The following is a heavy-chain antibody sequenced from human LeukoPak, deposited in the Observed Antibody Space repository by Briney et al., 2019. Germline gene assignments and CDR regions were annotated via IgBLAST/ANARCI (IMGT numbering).Heavy chain of an antibody. Sequence: SETLSLTCTVSGGSISSYYWSWIRQPPGKGLEWIGHIYYSGTTNYNPSLKSRVTISVDTSKNQFSLKLSSVTAADTAVYYCAREADSSGHYYPNVGPFDYWGQGTLVTVSS. D-gene: IGHD3-22*01. CDR1: GGSISSYY. CDR3: AREADSSGHYYPNVGPFDY. V-gene: IGHV4-59*01. J-gene: IGHJ4*02. CDR2: IYYSGTT.